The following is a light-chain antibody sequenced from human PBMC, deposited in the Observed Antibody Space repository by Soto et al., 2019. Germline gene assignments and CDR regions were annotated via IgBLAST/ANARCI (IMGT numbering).Light chain of an antibody. CDR3: SSYTSRSTLI. Sequence: QSALTQPASVSGSPGQSITISCTGASSDVGGYNYVSWYQQHPGKAPKLIIYDVSYRPSGVSSRLSGSKSGNTASLSISGLQDEDEADYYCSSYTSRSTLIFGGGTKVTVL. CDR2: DVS. CDR1: SSDVGGYNY. V-gene: IGLV2-14*03. J-gene: IGLJ2*01.